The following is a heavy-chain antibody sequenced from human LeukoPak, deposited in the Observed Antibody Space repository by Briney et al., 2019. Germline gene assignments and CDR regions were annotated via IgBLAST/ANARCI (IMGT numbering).Heavy chain of an antibody. Sequence: SETLSLTCVVSADSISRYYWNWIRQPPGKGLEWIGYISHRGSTYYNLSLKSRLTISADTSKNQFFMKLSSVTAADTGVYYCARADGIQIVYYWGQGTLVTVSS. CDR1: ADSISRYY. J-gene: IGHJ4*02. CDR2: ISHRGST. D-gene: IGHD5-18*01. CDR3: ARADGIQIVYY. V-gene: IGHV4-59*01.